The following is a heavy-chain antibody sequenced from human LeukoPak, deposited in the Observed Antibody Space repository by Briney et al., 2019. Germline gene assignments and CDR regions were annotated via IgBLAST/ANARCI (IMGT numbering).Heavy chain of an antibody. Sequence: GGSLRLSCAASGFTFSDYYMSWIRQAPGKGLEWVSYISSSGSTIYYADSVKGRFTISRDNAKNSLYLQMNSLRAEDTAVYYCAREYVWGSYPFDYWGQGTLVTVPS. CDR3: AREYVWGSYPFDY. CDR1: GFTFSDYY. J-gene: IGHJ4*02. D-gene: IGHD3-16*01. CDR2: ISSSGSTI. V-gene: IGHV3-11*04.